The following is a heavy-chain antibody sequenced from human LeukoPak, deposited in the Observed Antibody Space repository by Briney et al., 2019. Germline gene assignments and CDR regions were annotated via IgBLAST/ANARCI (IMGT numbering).Heavy chain of an antibody. D-gene: IGHD6-13*01. J-gene: IGHJ4*02. CDR1: GFTVSRNY. CDR3: ARAGPSSSWHQFDY. V-gene: IGHV3-66*01. Sequence: GGSLRLSCAASGFTVSRNYMSWVRQAPGKGLEWVSVIYSGGRTYYADSVKGRFTISRDNSKNTLYLQMSRLRAKDTAVYYCARAGPSSSWHQFDYWGQGTLVTVSS. CDR2: IYSGGRT.